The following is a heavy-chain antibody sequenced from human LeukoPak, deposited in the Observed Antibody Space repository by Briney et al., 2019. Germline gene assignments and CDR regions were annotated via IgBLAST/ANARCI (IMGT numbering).Heavy chain of an antibody. J-gene: IGHJ6*02. CDR1: GFPFSSYS. CDR3: AKRPRYCSGGSCYYYYYGMDV. Sequence: GGSLRLSCAASGFPFSSYSMTWVRQAPGKGLEWVANIKPDGTTKFYVDSVKGRFTISRDNALNSLYLQMNSLRVEDTAVYYCAKRPRYCSGGSCYYYYYGMDVWGQGTTVTVSS. D-gene: IGHD2-15*01. V-gene: IGHV3-7*03. CDR2: IKPDGTTK.